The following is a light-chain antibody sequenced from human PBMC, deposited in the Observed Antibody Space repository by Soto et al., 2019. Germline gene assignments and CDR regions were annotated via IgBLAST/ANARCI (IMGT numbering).Light chain of an antibody. CDR1: QSVSGY. CDR3: QQRSNWPYLT. J-gene: IGKJ4*01. V-gene: IGKV3-11*01. CDR2: DAS. Sequence: EIVLTQSPDTLSLSPGERATLSCRASQSVSGYLGWYQQKPGQAPRLLIYDASNRAYGVPARFRGSGSGTNFTLPIVSLEPDDFSVSYCQQRSNWPYLTFGGGTRV.